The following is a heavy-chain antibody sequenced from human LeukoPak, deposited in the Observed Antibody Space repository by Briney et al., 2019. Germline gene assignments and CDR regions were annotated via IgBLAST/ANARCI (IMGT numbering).Heavy chain of an antibody. CDR1: GGSISSGGYS. D-gene: IGHD3-22*01. Sequence: PSQTLSLTCAVSGGSISSGGYSWSWIRQPPGKGLEWIGYIYHSGSTYYNPSLKSRVTISVDRSKNQFSLKLSSVTAADTAVYYCARRLWDSRGYMDAFDIWGQGTMVTVSS. V-gene: IGHV4-30-2*01. J-gene: IGHJ3*02. CDR2: IYHSGST. CDR3: ARRLWDSRGYMDAFDI.